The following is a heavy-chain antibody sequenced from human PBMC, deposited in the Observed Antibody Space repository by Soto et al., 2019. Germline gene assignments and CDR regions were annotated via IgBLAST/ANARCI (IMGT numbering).Heavy chain of an antibody. V-gene: IGHV3-13*04. J-gene: IGHJ2*01. CDR1: GFTFSDYD. CDR2: IATSGST. CDR3: VRERMGIGTWYFDL. D-gene: IGHD7-27*01. Sequence: EVKLVESGGGLLQPGGSLRLSCAASGFTFSDYDIHWVRQATGKRLEWVSAIATSGSTHYAASVQGRFTSSREDAKNSLCLQINSLRDGDTATYYCVRERMGIGTWYFDLWGRGTLVTVSS.